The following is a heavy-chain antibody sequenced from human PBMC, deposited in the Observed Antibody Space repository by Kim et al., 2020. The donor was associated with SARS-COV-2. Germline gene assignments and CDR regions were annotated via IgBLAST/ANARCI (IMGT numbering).Heavy chain of an antibody. J-gene: IGHJ5*02. CDR3: ASANNYYGSGSYYWFDP. Sequence: GKARFTISRDNAKSPLYLQMNSLRAEDTAVYYCASANNYYGSGSYYWFDPWGQGTLVTVSS. V-gene: IGHV3-11*04. D-gene: IGHD3-10*01.